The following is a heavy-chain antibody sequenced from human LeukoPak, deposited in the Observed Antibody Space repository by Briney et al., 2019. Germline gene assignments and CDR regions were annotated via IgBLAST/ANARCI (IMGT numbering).Heavy chain of an antibody. CDR3: ARDRSGGFGVYFDY. CDR1: GFTVSSNY. Sequence: GGSLRLSCAASGFTVSSNYMSWVRQTPGKGLEWVSVIYSGGSTYYADSVKGRFTISRDNSKNTLYLQMNSLRAEDTAVYYCARDRSGGFGVYFDYWGQGTLVTVSS. V-gene: IGHV3-53*01. CDR2: IYSGGST. D-gene: IGHD3-3*01. J-gene: IGHJ4*02.